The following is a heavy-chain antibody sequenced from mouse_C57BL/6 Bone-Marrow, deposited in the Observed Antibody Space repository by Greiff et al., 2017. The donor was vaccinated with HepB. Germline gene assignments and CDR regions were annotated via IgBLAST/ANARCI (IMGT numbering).Heavy chain of an antibody. Sequence: DVMLVESGGGLVQPGGSLKLSCAASGFTFSDYGMAWVRQAPRKGPEWVAFISNLAYSIYYADTVTGRFTISRENAKNTLYLEMSSLRSEDTAMYYCARQDYGYPWFAYWGQGTLVTVSA. V-gene: IGHV5-15*01. CDR2: ISNLAYSI. CDR3: ARQDYGYPWFAY. J-gene: IGHJ3*01. CDR1: GFTFSDYG. D-gene: IGHD2-2*01.